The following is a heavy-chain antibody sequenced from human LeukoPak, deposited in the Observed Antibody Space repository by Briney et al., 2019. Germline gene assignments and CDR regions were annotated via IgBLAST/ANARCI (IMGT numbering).Heavy chain of an antibody. Sequence: SETLSLTCTVSGGSISGYYWSWIRQPPGKGLEWIGYIYSSGTTNYNPSLKSRVTISVDTSKNQFSLKLSSVTAADTAVYYCARGLGRYCTNGVCYTGYFDLWGRGTLVTVSS. CDR3: ARGLGRYCTNGVCYTGYFDL. CDR1: GGSISGYY. D-gene: IGHD2-8*01. V-gene: IGHV4-59*12. CDR2: IYSSGTT. J-gene: IGHJ2*01.